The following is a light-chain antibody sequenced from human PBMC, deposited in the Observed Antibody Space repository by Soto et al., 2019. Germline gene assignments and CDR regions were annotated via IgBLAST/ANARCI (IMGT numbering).Light chain of an antibody. J-gene: IGKJ4*01. CDR2: AAS. CDR1: ESVASSY. V-gene: IGKV3-15*01. CDR3: QQYNNWPLT. Sequence: EIVLTQSPGTLSLSPGERATLSCRASESVASSYLAWYQQKPGQAPRLLIYAASTRATDVPARFSGGGSGTEFTLTISSLQSEDCAVYYCQQYNNWPLTFGGGPKVDI.